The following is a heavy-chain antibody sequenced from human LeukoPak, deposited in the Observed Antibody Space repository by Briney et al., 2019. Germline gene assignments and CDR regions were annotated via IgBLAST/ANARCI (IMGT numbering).Heavy chain of an antibody. Sequence: ASVKVSCKASGYTFTSYDINWVRQATGQGLEWMGWMNPNSGNTGYAQKFQGRVTMTRNTSISTAYMELSSLRSGDTAVYYCARGDYDFWSGYYHYWGQGTLVTVSS. J-gene: IGHJ4*02. CDR2: MNPNSGNT. CDR1: GYTFTSYD. D-gene: IGHD3-3*01. V-gene: IGHV1-8*01. CDR3: ARGDYDFWSGYYHY.